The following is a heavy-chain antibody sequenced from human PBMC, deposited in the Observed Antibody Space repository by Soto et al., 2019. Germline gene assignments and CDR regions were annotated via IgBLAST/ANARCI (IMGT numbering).Heavy chain of an antibody. CDR1: GYTFTSYA. J-gene: IGHJ4*02. CDR3: ARGLPPVDY. Sequence: QVQLVQSGAEVKKPGASVKVSCKASGYTFTSYAISWVRQAPGQGLEWMGWISAYNGNTNYAQKLQGRVTITTDTSRSTRYMELGTLISADTAGNYRARGLPPVDYWGQGTLVSVSS. V-gene: IGHV1-18*01. CDR2: ISAYNGNT.